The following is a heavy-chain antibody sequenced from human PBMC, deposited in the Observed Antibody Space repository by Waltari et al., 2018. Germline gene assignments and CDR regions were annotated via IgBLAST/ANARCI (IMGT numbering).Heavy chain of an antibody. Sequence: QVQLVESGGGVVQLGRSLGLSCAAPGFTLGSYPMHGVPRAPGKGLEWVAVISYDGSNKYYADSVKGRFTISRDNSKNTLYLQMNSLRAEDTAVYYCARDPSKFDWLVDYWGQGTLVTVSS. V-gene: IGHV3-30*01. J-gene: IGHJ4*02. CDR2: ISYDGSNK. CDR1: GFTLGSYP. D-gene: IGHD3-9*01. CDR3: ARDPSKFDWLVDY.